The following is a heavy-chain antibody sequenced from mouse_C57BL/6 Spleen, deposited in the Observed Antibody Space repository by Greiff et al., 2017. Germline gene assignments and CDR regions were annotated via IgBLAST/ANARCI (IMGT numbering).Heavy chain of an antibody. D-gene: IGHD1-1*01. Sequence: VKLMESGPELVKPGASVKISCKASGYAFSSSWMNWVMQRPGKGLEWIGRIYPGDGDTNYNGKFKGKATLTADKSSSTAYMQLSSLTSEDSAVYFCASGGFITTVVATSDYWGQGTTLTVSS. CDR3: ASGGFITTVVATSDY. CDR2: IYPGDGDT. V-gene: IGHV1-82*01. CDR1: GYAFSSSW. J-gene: IGHJ2*01.